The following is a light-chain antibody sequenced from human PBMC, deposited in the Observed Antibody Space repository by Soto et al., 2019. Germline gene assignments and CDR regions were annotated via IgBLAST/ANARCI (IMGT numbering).Light chain of an antibody. V-gene: IGLV2-14*03. CDR2: DVT. CDR1: GSDVGGYNS. CDR3: SSYTSSATLL. Sequence: QSVLTQPASVSGSPGQSITISCTGTGSDVGGYNSVSWYQHHPGKVPKLMIYDVTSRPSGVSYRFSGSKFGNTASLTISGLQAEDEADYYCSSYTSSATLLFGGGTKVTVL. J-gene: IGLJ2*01.